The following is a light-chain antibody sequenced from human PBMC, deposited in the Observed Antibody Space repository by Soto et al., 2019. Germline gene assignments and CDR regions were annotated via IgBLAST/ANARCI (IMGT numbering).Light chain of an antibody. CDR1: QSVAKNY. J-gene: IGKJ4*01. Sequence: EIVLTQSPGTLSLSPGERASLSCRASQSVAKNYLAWYQQKPGQALRLLISGASSRATGIPDRFSGSGSGTDFTLTGSRLEAEDFAVYFCQQYASSPLTFGGGTRVEIK. V-gene: IGKV3-20*01. CDR3: QQYASSPLT. CDR2: GAS.